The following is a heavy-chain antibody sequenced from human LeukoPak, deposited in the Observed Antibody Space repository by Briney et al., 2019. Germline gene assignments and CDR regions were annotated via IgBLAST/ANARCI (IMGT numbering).Heavy chain of an antibody. V-gene: IGHV4-30-4*08. CDR3: ARDHVDEVVAATGGFDP. CDR1: GGSISSGDYY. CDR2: IYYSGST. Sequence: KPSETLSLTCTVSGGSISSGDYYWSWIRQPPGKGLEWIGYIYYSGSTYYNPSLKSRVTISVDTSKNQFSLKLSSVTAADTAVYYCARDHVDEVVAATGGFDPWGQGTLVTVSS. D-gene: IGHD2-15*01. J-gene: IGHJ5*02.